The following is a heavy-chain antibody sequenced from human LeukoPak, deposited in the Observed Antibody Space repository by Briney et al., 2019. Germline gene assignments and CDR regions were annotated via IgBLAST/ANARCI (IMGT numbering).Heavy chain of an antibody. CDR2: ISAYNGNT. D-gene: IGHD5-18*01. V-gene: IGHV1-18*01. CDR1: GYTFTSYG. Sequence: GASVKVSCKASGYTFTSYGIGWVRQAPGQGLEWMGWISAYNGNTNYAQKLQGRVTMTTDTSTSTAYIELRSLRSDDTAVYYCARDHRSLGYSYGYAYYYDSSGPGYWGQGTLVTVSS. J-gene: IGHJ4*02. CDR3: ARDHRSLGYSYGYAYYYDSSGPGY.